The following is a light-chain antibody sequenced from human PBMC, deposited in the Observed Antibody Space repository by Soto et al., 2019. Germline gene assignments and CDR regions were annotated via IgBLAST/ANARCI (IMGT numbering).Light chain of an antibody. CDR1: SSDGGSYNR. J-gene: IGLJ1*01. V-gene: IGLV2-18*02. CDR2: DVN. Sequence: QSALTQPPSVSGSPGQSFAISCTGTSSDGGSYNRVSWYQQPPGTAPKLMIYDVNNRPSGVPDRFSGSKSGNTASLTISGLQAEDEADYYCSSYTISSTYVFGTGTKVTVL. CDR3: SSYTISSTYV.